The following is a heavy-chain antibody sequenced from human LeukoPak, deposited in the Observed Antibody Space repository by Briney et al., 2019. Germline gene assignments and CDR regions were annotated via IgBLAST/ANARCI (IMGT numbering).Heavy chain of an antibody. J-gene: IGHJ4*02. CDR2: IYSSGAT. CDR1: GGSISSATYY. Sequence: PSETLSLTCTVSGGSISSATYYWTWIRQPAGKGLEWIGRIYSSGATNYNPSLKSRLTISLYTSKNQFSLKLNFVTAADTAIYYCAREFHYWGQGTLVTVSS. CDR3: AREFHY. V-gene: IGHV4-61*02.